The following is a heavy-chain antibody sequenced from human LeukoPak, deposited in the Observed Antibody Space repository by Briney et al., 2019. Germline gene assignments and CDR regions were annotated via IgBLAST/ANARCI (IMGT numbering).Heavy chain of an antibody. D-gene: IGHD4-11*01. CDR3: ARGGGNDYKYNAFDI. CDR1: GFTFSSHE. CDR2: ISSSGSSK. J-gene: IGHJ3*02. V-gene: IGHV3-48*03. Sequence: GGSLRLSCAASGFTFSSHEMNWVREAPGKGLECVSYISSSGSSKYYADSVKGRFTISRDNAKNSLYLQMNSLRAEDTAVYYCARGGGNDYKYNAFDIWGQGTMVTVSS.